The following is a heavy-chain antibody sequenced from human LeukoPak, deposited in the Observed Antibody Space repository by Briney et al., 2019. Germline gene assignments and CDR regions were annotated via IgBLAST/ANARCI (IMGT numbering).Heavy chain of an antibody. J-gene: IGHJ4*02. D-gene: IGHD3-22*01. CDR3: ARDRWGSSGYKPLDY. Sequence: PGGSLRLSCAASGFTFSSYEMNWVRQAPGKGLEWVSYISSSGSSIYYADSVKGRFTISRDNAKNSLYLQINSLRAEDTAVYYCARDRWGSSGYKPLDYWGQGTLVTVSS. V-gene: IGHV3-48*03. CDR2: ISSSGSSI. CDR1: GFTFSSYE.